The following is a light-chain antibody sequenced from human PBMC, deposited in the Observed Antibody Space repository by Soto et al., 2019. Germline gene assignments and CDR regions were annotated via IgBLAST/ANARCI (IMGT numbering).Light chain of an antibody. J-gene: IGKJ1*01. CDR3: QQYDQWWT. V-gene: IGKV3-15*01. CDR2: GTS. Sequence: EIVMTQSPVTLSVSPGERATLSCRASQNISRSLAWYQQKPGQGPSLLIYGTSTRAGGVPARFSGSGSGTEFTLTISSLQSEDFGVYFCQQYDQWWTFGQGTKVDIK. CDR1: QNISRS.